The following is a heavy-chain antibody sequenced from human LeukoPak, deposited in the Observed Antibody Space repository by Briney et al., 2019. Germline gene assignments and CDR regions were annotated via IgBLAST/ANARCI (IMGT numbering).Heavy chain of an antibody. CDR2: TYYRSNLYN. Sequence: SQTLSLTCALSGDSVSSNSATWNWIRQSPSRGLEWLGRTYYRSNLYNDYAVSVKSRITVNPDSSRNQFSLQLNSVTPEDTAVYYCARVPSPAVTGLMDVWGQGATVTVSS. J-gene: IGHJ6*02. CDR3: ARVPSPAVTGLMDV. D-gene: IGHD6-19*01. CDR1: GDSVSSNSAT. V-gene: IGHV6-1*01.